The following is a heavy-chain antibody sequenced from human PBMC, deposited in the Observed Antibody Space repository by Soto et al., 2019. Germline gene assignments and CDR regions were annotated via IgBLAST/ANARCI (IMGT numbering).Heavy chain of an antibody. CDR1: GGSISSGGYY. Sequence: QVQLQESGPGLVKPSQTLSLTCTVSGGSISSGGYYWSWIRQHPGKGLEWIGYIFYSGSTFYNPSLNSRIAISVDTSKNQFSLKLSSVTAADTAVYYCARAPGDYFDYWGQGTLVTVSS. CDR3: ARAPGDYFDY. V-gene: IGHV4-31*03. CDR2: IFYSGST. J-gene: IGHJ4*02.